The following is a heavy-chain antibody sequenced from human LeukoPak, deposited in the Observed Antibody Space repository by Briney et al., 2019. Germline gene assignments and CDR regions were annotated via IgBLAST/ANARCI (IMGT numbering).Heavy chain of an antibody. CDR1: GFTFSSYA. Sequence: GRSLRLSCAASGFTFSSYAMHWVRQAPGKGLEWVAVISYDGSNKYYADSVKGRFTISRDNSKNTLYLKMNSLGAEDTAVYYCARDRAPLLWFGEYDYWGQGTLVTVSS. D-gene: IGHD3-10*01. CDR2: ISYDGSNK. J-gene: IGHJ4*02. V-gene: IGHV3-30-3*01. CDR3: ARDRAPLLWFGEYDY.